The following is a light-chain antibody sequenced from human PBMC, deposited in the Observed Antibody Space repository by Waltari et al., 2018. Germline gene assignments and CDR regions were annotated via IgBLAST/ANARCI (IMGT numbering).Light chain of an antibody. CDR2: GAS. CDR3: QQYNNWYT. J-gene: IGKJ2*01. CDR1: QSVSSN. V-gene: IGKV3-15*01. Sequence: EIVMTQSPATLSVSPGERATLSCRASQSVSSNLAWYRQKPGPAPRLLIYGASTRAHGIPARFSGSGSGTEFTLTISSLQSEDFAVYYCQQYNNWYTFGQGTKLEIK.